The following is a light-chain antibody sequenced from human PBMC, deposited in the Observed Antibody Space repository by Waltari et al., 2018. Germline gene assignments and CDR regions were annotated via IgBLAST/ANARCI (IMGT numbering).Light chain of an antibody. CDR2: DLD. Sequence: QSALTQPASVSGSPGQSITLSCTGTTRDVRGHNPVPSYHQHPGQVPKLLIYDLDKWPSGVSHRFSASKAGNTASLTISGLQAEDEADYYCNSFTSTTTWVFGGGTRVTVL. CDR1: TRDVRGHNP. J-gene: IGLJ3*02. V-gene: IGLV2-14*03. CDR3: NSFTSTTTWV.